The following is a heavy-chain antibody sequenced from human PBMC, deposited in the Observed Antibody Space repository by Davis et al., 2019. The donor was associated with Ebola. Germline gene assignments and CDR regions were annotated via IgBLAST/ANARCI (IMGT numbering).Heavy chain of an antibody. V-gene: IGHV2-5*02. Sequence: SGPTLVKPTQTLTLTCTFSGFSLKTRGVGVGWIRQPPGKALEWLGLIYWDDDKRYSASLKRRLTITKDTSKNQVVLTMTNMDPVDTATYYCAHRHRVELAVKNYYYYGMDVWGTGITVTVSS. CDR2: IYWDDDK. D-gene: IGHD1-26*01. J-gene: IGHJ6*04. CDR3: AHRHRVELAVKNYYYYGMDV. CDR1: GFSLKTRGVG.